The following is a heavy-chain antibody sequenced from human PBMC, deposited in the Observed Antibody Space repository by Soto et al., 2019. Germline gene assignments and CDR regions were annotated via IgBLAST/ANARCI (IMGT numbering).Heavy chain of an antibody. V-gene: IGHV3-30*18. Sequence: GGSLRLSCAASGFTFSSYGMHWVRQAPGKGLEWVAVISYDGSNKYYADSVKGRFTISRDNSKNTLYLQMNSLRAEDTAVYYCAKDGATAMLGYWGQGTLVTVSS. CDR2: ISYDGSNK. CDR3: AKDGATAMLGY. D-gene: IGHD5-18*01. CDR1: GFTFSSYG. J-gene: IGHJ4*02.